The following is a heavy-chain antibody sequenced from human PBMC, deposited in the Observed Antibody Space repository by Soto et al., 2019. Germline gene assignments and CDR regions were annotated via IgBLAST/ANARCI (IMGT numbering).Heavy chain of an antibody. D-gene: IGHD6-13*01. V-gene: IGHV3-33*01. CDR3: ARECLSPRAAAGVVFDY. CDR1: GFTFSSYG. CDR2: IWYDGSNK. J-gene: IGHJ4*02. Sequence: QVQLVESGGGVVQPGRSLRLSCAASGFTFSSYGMHWVRQAPGKGLEWVAVIWYDGSNKYYADSVKGRFTISRENSKNTLYLPMNCRRAEATAVYYCARECLSPRAAAGVVFDYWGQGTLVTVSS.